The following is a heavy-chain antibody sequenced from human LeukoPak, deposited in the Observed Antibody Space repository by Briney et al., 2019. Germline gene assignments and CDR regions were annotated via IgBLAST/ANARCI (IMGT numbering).Heavy chain of an antibody. D-gene: IGHD1-1*01. CDR1: GFTFSDSA. V-gene: IGHV3-73*01. J-gene: IGHJ6*02. CDR3: TSPKLDTNYYGMDV. CDR2: IRSKANSCAT. Sequence: PGGSLRLSCAASGFTFSDSAMHWVRQASGRGLEWVGRIRSKANSCATAYAASVKGRFTISRDDSKNTAYLQMDSLKTEDTAVYYCTSPKLDTNYYGMDVWGQGTTVTVSS.